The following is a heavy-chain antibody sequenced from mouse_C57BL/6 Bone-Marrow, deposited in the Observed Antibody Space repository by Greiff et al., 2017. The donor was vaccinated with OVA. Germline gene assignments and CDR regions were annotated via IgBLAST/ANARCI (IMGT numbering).Heavy chain of an antibody. J-gene: IGHJ1*03. V-gene: IGHV1-64*01. CDR2: IHPNSGST. Sequence: QVQLQQPGAELVKPGASVKLSCKASGYTFTSYWMHWVKQRPGQGLEWIGMIHPNSGSTNYNAKFKSKATLTVDKSSSTAYMQLSSLTSEDSAVYYCARWARSHWYFDVWGTGTTVTVSS. CDR3: ARWARSHWYFDV. CDR1: GYTFTSYW.